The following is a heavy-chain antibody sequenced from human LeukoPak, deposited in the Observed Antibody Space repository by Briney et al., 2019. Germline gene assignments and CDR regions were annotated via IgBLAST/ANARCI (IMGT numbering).Heavy chain of an antibody. Sequence: ASVKVSCKASGYTFTSYGISWVRQAPGQGLEWMGWISAYNGNTNYAQKLQGRVTMTTDTSTSTGYMEVSSLRSEDTAVYYCARDWLDPYDYYGMDVWGQGTTVTVSS. CDR3: ARDWLDPYDYYGMDV. V-gene: IGHV1-18*01. D-gene: IGHD5-12*01. CDR1: GYTFTSYG. CDR2: ISAYNGNT. J-gene: IGHJ6*02.